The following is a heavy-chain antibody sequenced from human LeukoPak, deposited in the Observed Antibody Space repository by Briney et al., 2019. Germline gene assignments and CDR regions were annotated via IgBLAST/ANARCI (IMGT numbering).Heavy chain of an antibody. Sequence: SETLSLTCTVSGGSISSYYWSWIRQPPGKGLEWIGYIYYSGSTNYNPSLKSRVTISVDTSKNQFSLKLSSVTAADTAVYYCARLPPRRIYSSSLNFDYWGQGTLVTVSS. CDR2: IYYSGST. J-gene: IGHJ4*02. CDR3: ARLPPRRIYSSSLNFDY. D-gene: IGHD6-13*01. CDR1: GGSISSYY. V-gene: IGHV4-59*12.